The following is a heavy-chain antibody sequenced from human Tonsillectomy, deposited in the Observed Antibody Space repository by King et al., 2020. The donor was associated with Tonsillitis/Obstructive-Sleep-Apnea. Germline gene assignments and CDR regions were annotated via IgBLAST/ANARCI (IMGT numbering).Heavy chain of an antibody. D-gene: IGHD3-10*01. CDR1: GFTFSSYA. Sequence: QLVQSGGGLVQPGGSLRLSCAASGFTFSSYAMSWARQAPGKGLEWVSGISGGGVSTYYEDSVKGRFTISRDNSKNTLYLQMNSLRAEDTAVYYCAKAPEGVRDYFEYWGQGTLVTVSS. V-gene: IGHV3-23*04. CDR2: ISGGGVST. J-gene: IGHJ4*02. CDR3: AKAPEGVRDYFEY.